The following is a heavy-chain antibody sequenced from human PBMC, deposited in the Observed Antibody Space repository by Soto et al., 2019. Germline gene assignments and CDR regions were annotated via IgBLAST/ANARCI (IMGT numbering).Heavy chain of an antibody. CDR1: GFTFSSYG. D-gene: IGHD2-2*01. CDR2: ISYDGSNK. CDR3: ASTVPAAATPIVPIDY. V-gene: IGHV3-30*03. J-gene: IGHJ4*02. Sequence: QVQLVESGGGVVQPGRSLRLSCAASGFTFSSYGMHWVRQAPGKGLEWVAVISYDGSNKYYADSVKGRFTISRDNSKNTLYLQMNSLRAEDTAVYYCASTVPAAATPIVPIDYWGQGTLVTVSS.